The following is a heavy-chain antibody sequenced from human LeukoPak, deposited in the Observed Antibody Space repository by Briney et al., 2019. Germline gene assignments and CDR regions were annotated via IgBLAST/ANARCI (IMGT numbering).Heavy chain of an antibody. CDR3: VRGKPATAIRPYFDY. CDR1: GFTVSSNY. Sequence: GGSLRLSCAASGFTVSSNYMNWVRQAPGKGLEWVSVIYSDGTTCYSDSVKGRFTISRGNSENTLYLQMNSLRAEDTAVYYCVRGKPATAIRPYFDYWGQGTLVTVSS. D-gene: IGHD2-2*02. V-gene: IGHV3-66*01. J-gene: IGHJ4*02. CDR2: IYSDGTT.